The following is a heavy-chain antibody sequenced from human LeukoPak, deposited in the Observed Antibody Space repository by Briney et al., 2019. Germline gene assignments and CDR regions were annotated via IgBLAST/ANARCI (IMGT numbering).Heavy chain of an antibody. V-gene: IGHV3-48*03. D-gene: IGHD2-21*02. Sequence: GGSLRLSCAAAGFTFSSYEMNWVRQAPGKGLEWVSYISSSGSTIYYADSVKGRFTISRDNAKNSLYLQMHSLRAEDTAVYYCARGLVVVTASSGADNYYYYYGMDVWGQGTTVTVSS. CDR2: ISSSGSTI. CDR3: ARGLVVVTASSGADNYYYYYGMDV. CDR1: GFTFSSYE. J-gene: IGHJ6*02.